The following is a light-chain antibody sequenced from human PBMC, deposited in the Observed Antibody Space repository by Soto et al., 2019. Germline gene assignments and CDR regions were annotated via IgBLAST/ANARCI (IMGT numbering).Light chain of an antibody. Sequence: DIQMTQSPSTLSGSVGDRVTITCRASQTISSWLAWYQQKPGKAPKLLIYKASTLKSGVPSRFSGSGSGTEFSLTISSLQPDDFATYYCQHDNSYSGAFGQGTKVEVK. CDR1: QTISSW. CDR2: KAS. V-gene: IGKV1-5*03. CDR3: QHDNSYSGA. J-gene: IGKJ1*01.